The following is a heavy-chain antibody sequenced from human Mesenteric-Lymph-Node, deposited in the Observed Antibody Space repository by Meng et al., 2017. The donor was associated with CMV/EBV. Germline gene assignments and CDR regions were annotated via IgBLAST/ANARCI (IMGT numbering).Heavy chain of an antibody. V-gene: IGHV4-34*01. CDR2: INHSGNT. Sequence: SETLSLTCAFYGDSVDGYWWAYMRQPPGKGLEWIGEINHSGNTYYNPSLKSRLTLSLDTSKNQFSLNLNSVTAADTAVYYCARGGSRVVIDYWGQGTLVTVSS. CDR3: ARGGSRVVIDY. D-gene: IGHD3-22*01. J-gene: IGHJ4*02. CDR1: GDSVDGYW.